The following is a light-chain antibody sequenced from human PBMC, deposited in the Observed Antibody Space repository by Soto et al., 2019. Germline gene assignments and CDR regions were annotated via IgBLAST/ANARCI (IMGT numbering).Light chain of an antibody. CDR3: QQYNNWPLT. V-gene: IGKV3D-15*01. CDR2: DAS. J-gene: IGKJ4*01. Sequence: EIVLTQSPGTLSLSPGDRATLSCSASQSVSYNLAWYQQKPGQAPRLLIYDASTRATGIPARFSGSASGTEFTLTISSLLSEDFAVYYCQQYNNWPLTFGGGTKVEMK. CDR1: QSVSYN.